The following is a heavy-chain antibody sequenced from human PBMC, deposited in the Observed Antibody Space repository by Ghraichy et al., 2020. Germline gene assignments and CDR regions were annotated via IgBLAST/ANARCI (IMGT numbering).Heavy chain of an antibody. J-gene: IGHJ6*02. Sequence: GESLNISCAASGFTFSSYWMHWVRQAPGKGLVWVSRINTDGSSSSYADSVKGRFTISRDNAKNTVYLQTNSLRAEDTAVYYCASDLGYCTSTNCYTYYGLDVWGQGTTVTVSS. D-gene: IGHD2-2*02. CDR3: ASDLGYCTSTNCYTYYGLDV. CDR2: INTDGSSS. CDR1: GFTFSSYW. V-gene: IGHV3-74*01.